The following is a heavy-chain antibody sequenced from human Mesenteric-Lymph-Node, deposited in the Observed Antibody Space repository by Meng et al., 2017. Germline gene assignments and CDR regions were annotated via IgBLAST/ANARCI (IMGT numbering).Heavy chain of an antibody. Sequence: ASVKVSCKASGYTFTSYGISWVRQAPGQGLEWMGWISAYNGNTNYAQKLQGRVTMTTDTSTSTAYMELRSLRSDDTAMYYCARDRFTTTVTTPPGYWGQGTLVTVSS. CDR2: ISAYNGNT. V-gene: IGHV1-18*01. CDR3: ARDRFTTTVTTPPGY. CDR1: GYTFTSYG. J-gene: IGHJ4*02. D-gene: IGHD4-17*01.